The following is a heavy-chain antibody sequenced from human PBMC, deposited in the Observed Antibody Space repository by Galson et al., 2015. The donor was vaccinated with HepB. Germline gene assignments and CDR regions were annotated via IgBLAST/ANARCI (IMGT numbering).Heavy chain of an antibody. V-gene: IGHV5-10-1*01. CDR2: IDPSDSYT. CDR3: ARELAAAGTNYYYGMDV. Sequence: QSGAEVKKPGESLRISCKGSGYSFTSYWISWVRQMPGKGLEWMGRIDPSDSYTNYSPSFQGHVTISADKSISTAYLQWSSLKASDTAMYYCARELAAAGTNYYYGMDVWGQGTTVTVSS. J-gene: IGHJ6*02. D-gene: IGHD6-13*01. CDR1: GYSFTSYW.